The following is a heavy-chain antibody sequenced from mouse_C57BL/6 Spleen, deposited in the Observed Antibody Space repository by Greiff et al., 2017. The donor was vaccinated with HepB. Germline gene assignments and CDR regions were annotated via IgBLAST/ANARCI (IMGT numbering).Heavy chain of an antibody. CDR3: ASLYSNYVSFFAY. CDR2: IYPRSGNT. V-gene: IGHV1-81*01. Sequence: QVQLQQSGAELARPGASVKLSCKASGYTFTSYGISWVKQRTGQGLEWIGEIYPRSGNTYYNEKFKGKATLTADKSSSTAYMELRSLTSEESAVYFCASLYSNYVSFFAYWGQETLVTVSA. J-gene: IGHJ3*01. CDR1: GYTFTSYG. D-gene: IGHD2-5*01.